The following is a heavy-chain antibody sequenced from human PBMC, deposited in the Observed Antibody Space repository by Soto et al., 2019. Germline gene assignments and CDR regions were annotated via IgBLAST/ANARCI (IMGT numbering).Heavy chain of an antibody. Sequence: EVQLVESGGGLVQPGGSLRLSCAASGFTFSDHYMDWVRQAPGKGLEWVGRIRRKVNSYTTEYAAAGKGSFTISRDDSXNSLYLQMNSLKTEDPAVYYCTRDLVAGTPGGLDVWGQGTAVAVSS. J-gene: IGHJ6*02. CDR3: TRDLVAGTPGGLDV. V-gene: IGHV3-72*01. CDR1: GFTFSDHY. D-gene: IGHD6-19*01. CDR2: IRRKVNSYTT.